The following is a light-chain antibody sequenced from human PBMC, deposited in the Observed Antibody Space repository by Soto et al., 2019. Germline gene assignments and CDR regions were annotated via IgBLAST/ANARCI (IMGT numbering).Light chain of an antibody. CDR3: SAYTRDITAFGGTA. CDR2: EVT. Sequence: QSVLTQPASVSGAPGQSITISCTGTSSDIGDYNSVSWYHQHPGKAPKLIIYEVTNRPLGVSSRFSASTSGNTASLTISGLQAEDEADYYCSAYTRDITAFGGTAFGGGTQLTVL. V-gene: IGLV2-14*01. CDR1: SSDIGDYNS. J-gene: IGLJ2*01.